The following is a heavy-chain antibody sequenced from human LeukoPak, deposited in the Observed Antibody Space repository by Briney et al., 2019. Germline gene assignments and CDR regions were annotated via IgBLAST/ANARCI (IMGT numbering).Heavy chain of an antibody. J-gene: IGHJ5*02. Sequence: PSETLSLTCTVSGYSISSGYYWGWIRQPPGKGLEWIGSIYHSGSTYYNPSLKSRVTISVDTSKNQFSLKLSSVTAADTAVYYCARALGYCSSTSCYFSPFDPWGQGTLVTVSS. D-gene: IGHD2-2*01. V-gene: IGHV4-38-2*02. CDR1: GYSISSGYY. CDR3: ARALGYCSSTSCYFSPFDP. CDR2: IYHSGST.